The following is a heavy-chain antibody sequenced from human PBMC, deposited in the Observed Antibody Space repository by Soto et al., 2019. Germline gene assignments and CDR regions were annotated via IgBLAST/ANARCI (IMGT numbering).Heavy chain of an antibody. J-gene: IGHJ5*02. CDR1: GYAFTSYG. V-gene: IGHV1-18*04. Sequence: GGSVKVCFKASGYAFTSYGISLVRQAPGQGLEWMGWISASNGNTNYAQKLQGRVTMTTDTSTSTAYMELRSLRSDDTAVYYCARGSSPLGPWGQGTMVTVSS. CDR2: ISASNGNT. CDR3: ARGSSPLGP.